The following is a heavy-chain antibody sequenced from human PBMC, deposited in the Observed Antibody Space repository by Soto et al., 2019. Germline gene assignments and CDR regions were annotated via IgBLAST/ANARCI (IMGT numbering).Heavy chain of an antibody. Sequence: SETLSLTCTVSGGSISSYYWSWIRQPPGKGLEWIGYIYYSGSTNYNPSLKSRVTISVDTSKNQFSLKLSSVTAADTAVYYCARLRGIAAAGTSNWFDPWGQGTLVTVSS. CDR1: GGSISSYY. D-gene: IGHD6-13*01. J-gene: IGHJ5*02. V-gene: IGHV4-59*08. CDR2: IYYSGST. CDR3: ARLRGIAAAGTSNWFDP.